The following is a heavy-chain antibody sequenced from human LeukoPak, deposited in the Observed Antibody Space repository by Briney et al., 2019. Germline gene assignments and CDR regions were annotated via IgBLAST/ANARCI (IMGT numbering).Heavy chain of an antibody. CDR3: ATYCSHTSCHTGGGFQH. V-gene: IGHV4-61*02. Sequence: SSETLSLTCTVSGGSISSGGYFWSWIRQPAGKGLEWIGRIYTSGGTNYNPSLNSRVTVSIDTSTNQFSLRLTSVTAADTAVYYCATYCSHTSCHTGGGFQHWGQGTLVTVSS. CDR1: GGSISSGGYF. J-gene: IGHJ1*01. D-gene: IGHD2-2*02. CDR2: IYTSGGT.